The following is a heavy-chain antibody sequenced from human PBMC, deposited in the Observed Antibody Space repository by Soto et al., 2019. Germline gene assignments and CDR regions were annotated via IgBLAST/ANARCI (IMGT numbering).Heavy chain of an antibody. CDR1: GGSISNYY. J-gene: IGHJ6*02. CDR2: IYYSGST. CDR3: ARVNYGNYYYYYGMDV. D-gene: IGHD4-17*01. V-gene: IGHV4-59*01. Sequence: SETLSLTCTVPGGSISNYYWSWIRQHPGKGLEWIGYIYYSGSTNYNPSLKSRVTISVDTSKNQFSLKLNSVTAADTAVYYCARVNYGNYYYYYGMDVWGQGTTVT.